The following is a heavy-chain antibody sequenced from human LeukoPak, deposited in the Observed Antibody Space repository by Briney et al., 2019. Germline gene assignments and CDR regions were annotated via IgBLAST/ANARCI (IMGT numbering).Heavy chain of an antibody. CDR2: IYHSGST. J-gene: IGHJ4*02. CDR1: GGSISSGGYY. CDR3: ARASPDFDY. V-gene: IGHV4-30-2*01. Sequence: SETLSLTCTVSGGSISSGGYYWSWIRQPPGKGLEWIGYIYHSGSTYYNPSLKSRVTISVDRSKNQFSLKLSSVTVADTAVYYCARASPDFDYWGQGTLVTVSS.